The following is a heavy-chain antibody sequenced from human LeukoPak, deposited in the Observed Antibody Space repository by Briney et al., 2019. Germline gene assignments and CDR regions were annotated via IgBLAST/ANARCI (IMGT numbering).Heavy chain of an antibody. V-gene: IGHV4-31*03. CDR1: GGSISSGGYY. Sequence: SETLSLTCTVSGGSISSGGYYWSWIRQHPGKGLEWIGYIYYSGSTYYNPSLKSRVTISVDTSKNQFSLKLSSVTAADTAVYYCARLLHDFWCGYPLGMDVWGQGTTVTVSS. D-gene: IGHD3-3*01. CDR2: IYYSGST. CDR3: ARLLHDFWCGYPLGMDV. J-gene: IGHJ6*02.